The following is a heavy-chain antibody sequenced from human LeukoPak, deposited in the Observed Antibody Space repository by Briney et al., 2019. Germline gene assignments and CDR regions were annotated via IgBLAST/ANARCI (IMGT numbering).Heavy chain of an antibody. V-gene: IGHV3-72*01. CDR1: GFSFSDHY. CDR2: STNKADGDTA. Sequence: GGSLRLSCAASGFSFSDHYIDWVRQAPGKGLEWIGRSTNKADGDTAEYAASVRGRFTISRDDSSNSLFLQMNNLQPEDTAVYHCTRGYSGISVYAFDVWGQGTMVTVSS. J-gene: IGHJ3*01. D-gene: IGHD5-12*01. CDR3: TRGYSGISVYAFDV.